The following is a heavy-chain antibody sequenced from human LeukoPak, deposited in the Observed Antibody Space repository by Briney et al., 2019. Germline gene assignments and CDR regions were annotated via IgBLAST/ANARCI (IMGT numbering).Heavy chain of an antibody. Sequence: PGGSLRLSCAASGFTFSSYSMNWVRQAPGKGLEWVSYITFSSSIIYYAGSVKGRFTISRDNAKNSLYLQMNSLRAEDTAVYYCARDRLEMATITPHGYYYYMDVWGKGTTVTVSS. CDR3: ARDRLEMATITPHGYYYYMDV. CDR1: GFTFSSYS. CDR2: ITFSSSII. J-gene: IGHJ6*03. V-gene: IGHV3-48*04. D-gene: IGHD5-24*01.